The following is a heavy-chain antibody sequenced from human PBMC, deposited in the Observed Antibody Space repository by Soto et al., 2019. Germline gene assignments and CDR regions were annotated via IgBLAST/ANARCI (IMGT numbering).Heavy chain of an antibody. CDR1: GYTFNSYY. J-gene: IGHJ4*02. CDR3: ARSGYGDYRFDY. D-gene: IGHD4-17*01. Sequence: ASVKVSCKASGYTFNSYYMHWVRQAPGQGLEWMGIINPSGGSTSYAQKFQGRVTMTRDTSTSTVYMELSSLRSEDTAVYYCARSGYGDYRFDYWGQGTLVTVSS. CDR2: INPSGGST. V-gene: IGHV1-46*02.